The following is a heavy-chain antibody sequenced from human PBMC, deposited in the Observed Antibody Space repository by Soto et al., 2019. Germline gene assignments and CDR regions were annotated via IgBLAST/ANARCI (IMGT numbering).Heavy chain of an antibody. V-gene: IGHV3-23*01. J-gene: IGHJ4*02. Sequence: VQLLESGGGLVQPGGSLRLSCAASVFTFSNYALSWVRQAPGKALEWVSSINIVGGNTNYADSVRGRFTMSRDDSKNTVFLQMNSLRAEDTAIYSSTKNYYFDSWGQGTLITVSS. CDR1: VFTFSNYA. CDR3: TKNYYFDS. CDR2: INIVGGNT.